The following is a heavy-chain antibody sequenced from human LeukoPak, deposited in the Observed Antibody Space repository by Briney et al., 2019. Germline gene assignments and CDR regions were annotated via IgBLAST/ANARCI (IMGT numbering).Heavy chain of an antibody. CDR2: IYDAGST. CDR1: GGSISSGDYY. V-gene: IGHV4-30-4*01. CDR3: ARRRGLFFDY. Sequence: PSETLSLTCTVSGGSISSGDYYWSWIRQPPGKGLEWIGYIYDAGSTYYNPSLQSRVTISVDTSKNQFSLKLSSVTAADTAVYFCARRRGLFFDYWGQGTLVTVSS. J-gene: IGHJ4*02. D-gene: IGHD3-22*01.